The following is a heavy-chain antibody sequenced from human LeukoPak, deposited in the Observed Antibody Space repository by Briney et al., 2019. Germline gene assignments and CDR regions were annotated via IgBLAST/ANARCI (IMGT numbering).Heavy chain of an antibody. CDR1: GYSFTSYW. CDR3: GMSGDRVPLQDDVFDV. D-gene: IGHD1-26*01. CDR2: IYPGDSGP. Sequence: GESLKISCKGSGYSFTSYWIGWVRQMPGKGLEWMGIIYPGDSGPTYSPSLQGQVTISVDKSINTAYLQWSSLQASDTAMYYCGMSGDRVPLQDDVFDVWGQGTMVTVPT. V-gene: IGHV5-51*01. J-gene: IGHJ3*01.